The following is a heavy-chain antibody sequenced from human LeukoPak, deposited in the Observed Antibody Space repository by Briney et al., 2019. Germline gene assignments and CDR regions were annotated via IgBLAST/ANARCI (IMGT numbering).Heavy chain of an antibody. CDR2: ISGSGGST. CDR1: GFTFSSYA. V-gene: IGHV3-23*01. J-gene: IGHJ6*02. D-gene: IGHD2-2*01. CDR3: AWCSSTSCPYGMDV. Sequence: GGSLRLSCAASGFTFSSYAMSWVRQAPGKGLEWVSAISGSGGSTYYADSVKGRFTISRDKSKNTLYLQMNSLRAEDTAVYYCAWCSSTSCPYGMDVWGQGTTVTVSS.